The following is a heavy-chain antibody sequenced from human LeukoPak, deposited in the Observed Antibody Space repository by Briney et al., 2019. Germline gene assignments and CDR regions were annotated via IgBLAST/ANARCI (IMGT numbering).Heavy chain of an antibody. CDR2: INHSGST. CDR3: ARRSYYYGSGSPFPY. V-gene: IGHV4-34*01. J-gene: IGHJ4*02. Sequence: PSETLSLTCAVYGGSFSGYYWSWIRQPPGEGLEWIGEINHSGSTNYNPSLKSRVTISVDTSKNQFSLKLSSVTAADTAVYYCARRSYYYGSGSPFPYWGQGTLVTVSS. D-gene: IGHD3-10*01. CDR1: GGSFSGYY.